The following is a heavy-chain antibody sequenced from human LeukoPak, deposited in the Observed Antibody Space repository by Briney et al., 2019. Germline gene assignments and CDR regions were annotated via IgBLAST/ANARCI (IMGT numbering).Heavy chain of an antibody. Sequence: GASVKVSCKASGGTISSYAISWVRQASGQGLEWMGGIIPIFGTANYAQKFQGRVTITADESTSTAYMELSSLRSEDTAVYYCARVDTTHYAFDIWGHGTMVTVSS. J-gene: IGHJ3*02. CDR2: IIPIFGTA. CDR3: ARVDTTHYAFDI. V-gene: IGHV1-69*13. D-gene: IGHD1-1*01. CDR1: GGTISSYA.